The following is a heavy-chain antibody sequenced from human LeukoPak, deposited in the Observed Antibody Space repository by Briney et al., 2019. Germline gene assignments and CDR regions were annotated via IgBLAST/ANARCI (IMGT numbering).Heavy chain of an antibody. CDR2: ISISSSYT. CDR3: VRDRAPSGSYLGDFYY. J-gene: IGHJ4*02. D-gene: IGHD3-22*01. CDR1: GFTFSSYA. Sequence: PGGSLRLSCAASGFTFSSYAMSCVRQAPGKGLEWVSYISISSSYTKYADSVKGRFTISRDNAKKSLYLQMNSLRADDLAVYYCVRDRAPSGSYLGDFYYWGQGALVTVSS. V-gene: IGHV3-11*05.